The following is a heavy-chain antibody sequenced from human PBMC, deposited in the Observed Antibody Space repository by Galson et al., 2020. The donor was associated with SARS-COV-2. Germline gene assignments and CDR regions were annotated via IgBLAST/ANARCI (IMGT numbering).Heavy chain of an antibody. CDR3: ARRGSGNYMDV. J-gene: IGHJ6*03. CDR1: GASISSDTYY. Sequence: SETLSLTCTVSGASISSDTYYWGWIRQPPGKGLEWIGSIYYSGGTFYNPSLKSRVTISVDTFKNEFSLRLSSVTAADTAVYYCARRGSGNYMDVWGKGTTVTVSS. CDR2: IYYSGGT. D-gene: IGHD3-10*01. V-gene: IGHV4-39*01.